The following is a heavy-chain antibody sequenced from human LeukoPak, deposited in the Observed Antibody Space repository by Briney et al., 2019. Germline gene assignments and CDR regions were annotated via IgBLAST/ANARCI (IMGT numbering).Heavy chain of an antibody. V-gene: IGHV4-59*01. CDR3: ASGQHQLGNFAY. Sequence: SETLSLTCTVSGGSISSYYCSWIRQPPGKGLEWIGYIYYSGSTNYNPSLKSRVTISVDTSTHQFSLKLSSVPAAHTAVYYCASGQHQLGNFAYCGQGTLVTVHS. D-gene: IGHD6-13*01. CDR2: IYYSGST. CDR1: GGSISSYY. J-gene: IGHJ4*02.